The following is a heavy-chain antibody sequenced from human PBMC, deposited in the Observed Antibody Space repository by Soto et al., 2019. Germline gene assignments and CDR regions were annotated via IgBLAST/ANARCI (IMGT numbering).Heavy chain of an antibody. CDR1: GYIFTAYG. D-gene: IGHD3-22*01. CDR3: ARELNTESSAYYSFAF. CDR2: VSTNDDRT. J-gene: IGHJ4*02. Sequence: ASVKVSCKTSGYIFTAYGLAWLRQAPGQRPEWMGWVSTNDDRTNYAQKFQGRVAMTTDRSTTTTSMELRSLRPDDTAVYYCARELNTESSAYYSFAFWGQGTLVTVSS. V-gene: IGHV1-18*01.